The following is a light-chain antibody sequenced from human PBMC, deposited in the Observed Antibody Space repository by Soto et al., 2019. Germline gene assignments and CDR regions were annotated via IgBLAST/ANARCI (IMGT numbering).Light chain of an antibody. J-gene: IGLJ2*01. CDR2: EGS. V-gene: IGLV2-23*01. CDR3: CSYAGSSTYVV. CDR1: SSDVGSYNL. Sequence: QSAPTQPASVSGSPGQSITISCTGTSSDVGSYNLVSWYQQHPGKAPKLMIYEGSKRPSGVFNRFSGSKSGNTASLTISGLQAEDEADYYCCSYAGSSTYVVFGGGTQLTVL.